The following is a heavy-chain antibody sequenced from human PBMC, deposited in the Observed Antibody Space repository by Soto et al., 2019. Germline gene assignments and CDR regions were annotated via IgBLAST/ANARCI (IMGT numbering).Heavy chain of an antibody. V-gene: IGHV3-30*18. CDR1: GFTFRSYG. CDR3: AKDNCISTSCYRLYNWFDP. J-gene: IGHJ5*02. D-gene: IGHD2-2*01. Sequence: QVQLVESGGGVVQPGRSLRLSCVASGFTFRSYGMHWVRQAPGKGLEWVAVIAYDGSNKYYADSVKGRFTISRDNSKNTLYLQMNSLRAEDTAVYYCAKDNCISTSCYRLYNWFDPWGQGTLVTVSS. CDR2: IAYDGSNK.